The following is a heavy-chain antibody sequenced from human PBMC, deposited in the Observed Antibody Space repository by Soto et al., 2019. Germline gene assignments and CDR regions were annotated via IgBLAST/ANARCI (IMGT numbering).Heavy chain of an antibody. CDR1: GFTFNSYN. Sequence: QVQLLESGGGLVQPGGSLRVSCVVSGFTFNSYNMHWVRQAPGEGLEWVAGISCDGANTSYADSVKGRFTISRDTSRDTLYMQRMRVRVEDADVYYCGISGDNRGGFDYWGQGTLVSVSS. V-gene: IGHV3-30-3*01. J-gene: IGHJ4*02. D-gene: IGHD3-16*01. CDR2: ISCDGANT. CDR3: GISGDNRGGFDY.